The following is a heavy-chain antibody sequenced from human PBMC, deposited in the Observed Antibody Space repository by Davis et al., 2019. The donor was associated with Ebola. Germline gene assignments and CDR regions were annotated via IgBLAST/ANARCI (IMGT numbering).Heavy chain of an antibody. D-gene: IGHD3-22*01. CDR1: GYTFTGYY. V-gene: IGHV1-2*02. CDR3: IALFDSSGYYPDY. J-gene: IGHJ4*02. CDR2: INPNSGGT. Sequence: ASVKVSCKASGYTFTGYYMHWVRQAPGQGLEWMGWINPNSGGTNYAQKFQGRVTMTRDTSISTAYMELSSLRSEDTAVYYCIALFDSSGYYPDYWGQGTLVTVSS.